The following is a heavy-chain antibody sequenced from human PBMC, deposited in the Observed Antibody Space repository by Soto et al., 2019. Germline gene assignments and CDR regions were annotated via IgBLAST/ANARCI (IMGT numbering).Heavy chain of an antibody. CDR3: ATAGNYDSTSYPLDL. V-gene: IGHV1-18*04. D-gene: IGHD3-22*01. CDR1: GFIFNNYA. CDR2: ISANSGNT. J-gene: IGHJ5*02. Sequence: ASVKVSCKAFGFIFNNYAISWVRQAPGQGLEWMGWISANSGNTNYAQKLQGRVTMTTDTSTSTAYMELRSLRSDDTAVYYCATAGNYDSTSYPLDLWGPGTLVTVSS.